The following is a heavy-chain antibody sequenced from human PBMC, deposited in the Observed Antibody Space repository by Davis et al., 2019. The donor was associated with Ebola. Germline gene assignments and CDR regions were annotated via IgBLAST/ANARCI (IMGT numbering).Heavy chain of an antibody. J-gene: IGHJ4*02. Sequence: ESLKISCTVSGASISGYYWSWIRQPAGKGLEWIGRVSTNGNTNYNPSLKSRVTMSGDSSKNQFSLRLSSVTAADTAVYYCATLYCSGGSCYSYWGQGTLVTVSS. V-gene: IGHV4-4*07. CDR1: GASISGYY. CDR3: ATLYCSGGSCYSY. CDR2: VSTNGNT. D-gene: IGHD2-15*01.